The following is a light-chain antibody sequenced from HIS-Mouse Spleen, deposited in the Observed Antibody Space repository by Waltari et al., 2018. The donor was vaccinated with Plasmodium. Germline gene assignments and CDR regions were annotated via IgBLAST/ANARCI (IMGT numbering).Light chain of an antibody. V-gene: IGKV3-15*01. J-gene: IGKJ3*01. Sequence: EIVMTQSPATLSVSPGERATLPCRASQSVSSNLAWYQQKPGQAPRLLIYGASTRATGIPARFSGSGSGTEVTLTISSLQSEDVAVYYCQQYNNWSFTFGPGTKVDIK. CDR2: GAS. CDR3: QQYNNWSFT. CDR1: QSVSSN.